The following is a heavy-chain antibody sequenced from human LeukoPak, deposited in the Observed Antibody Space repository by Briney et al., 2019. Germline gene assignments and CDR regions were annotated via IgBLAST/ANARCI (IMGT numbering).Heavy chain of an antibody. Sequence: AASVKVSCKASGYGFTSYGISWVRQAPGQGLEWMGWISGYNGNTNYAQKLQGRVTMTTDTSTSTAYMELRSLRSDDTAVYYCAREYCSTTRCYMADYWGQGTLVTVSS. D-gene: IGHD2-2*01. CDR3: AREYCSTTRCYMADY. V-gene: IGHV1-18*01. J-gene: IGHJ4*02. CDR2: ISGYNGNT. CDR1: GYGFTSYG.